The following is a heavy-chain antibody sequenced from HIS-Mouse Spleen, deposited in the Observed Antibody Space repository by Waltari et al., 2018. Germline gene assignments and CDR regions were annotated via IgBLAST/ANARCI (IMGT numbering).Heavy chain of an antibody. J-gene: IGHJ4*02. Sequence: QVQLQESGPGLVKPSETLSLTCTVSGGSISSYYWSWIRQPAGKGLEWIGRIYTSGSTNYNPSLKSRVTMSVDTSKNQCSLKLSSVTAADTAVYYCARGMAQNSSGYYYVYWGQGTLVTVSS. V-gene: IGHV4-4*07. D-gene: IGHD3-22*01. CDR3: ARGMAQNSSGYYYVY. CDR2: IYTSGST. CDR1: GGSISSYY.